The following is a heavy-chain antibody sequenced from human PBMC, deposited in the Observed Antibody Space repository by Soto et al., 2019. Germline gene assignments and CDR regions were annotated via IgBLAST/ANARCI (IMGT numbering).Heavy chain of an antibody. D-gene: IGHD3-3*01. CDR3: ARDPATMGVVDS. CDR2: IWYDGSNK. J-gene: IGHJ4*02. V-gene: IGHV3-33*01. Sequence: QVQLVESGGGVVQPGRSLRLSCATSGFTLSSYGMHWVRQAPGKGLEWVAVIWYDGSNKYYADSVKGRFTISRDNSENTLYLQMNSMRAEDTAVYYCARDPATMGVVDSWGRGTLVTVSS. CDR1: GFTLSSYG.